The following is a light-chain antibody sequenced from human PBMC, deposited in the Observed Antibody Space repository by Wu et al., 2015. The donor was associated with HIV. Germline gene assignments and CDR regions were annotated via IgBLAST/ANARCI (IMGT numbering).Light chain of an antibody. CDR2: GTS. J-gene: IGKJ3*01. CDR3: QQYADSPFT. V-gene: IGKV3-20*01. CDR1: RSLSSSY. Sequence: EIVLTQSPGSLSLSPGDRATLSCRASRSLSSSYLAWYQQKLGQAPRLLIYGTSIRATGIPGRFSGSGSGTDFTLTISRLEPEDFAMYYCQQYADSPFTFGPGTSVDIK.